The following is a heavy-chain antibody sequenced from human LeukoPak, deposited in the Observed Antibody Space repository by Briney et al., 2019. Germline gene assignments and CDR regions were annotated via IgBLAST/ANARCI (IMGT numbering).Heavy chain of an antibody. J-gene: IGHJ6*02. D-gene: IGHD3-3*01. Sequence: ASVTVSCKASGYTFTSYYMHWVRQAPGQGLEWMGIINSSGGSTSYAQKFQGRVTMTRDTSTSTVYMELSSLRSEDTAVYYCARDLYYDFWSGYPRMGYYYYGMDVWGQGTTVTVSS. CDR2: INSSGGST. V-gene: IGHV1-46*01. CDR3: ARDLYYDFWSGYPRMGYYYYGMDV. CDR1: GYTFTSYY.